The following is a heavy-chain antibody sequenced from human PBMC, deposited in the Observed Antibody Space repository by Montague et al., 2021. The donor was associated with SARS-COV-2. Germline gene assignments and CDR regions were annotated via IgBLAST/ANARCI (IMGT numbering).Heavy chain of an antibody. CDR3: ARATEWRGYYYYYYMDV. CDR2: TYYRSRWFN. D-gene: IGHD1-14*01. V-gene: IGHV6-1*01. CDR1: GDTVSSNRAA. Sequence: CASSGDTVSSNRAAWNWIRRAPSRGREWLGRTYYRSRWFNDYAVAIRSRRTINPDTSKNKFSLQLNTVTPEDTAVYYCARATEWRGYYYYYYMDVWGKGTTVTVSS. J-gene: IGHJ6*03.